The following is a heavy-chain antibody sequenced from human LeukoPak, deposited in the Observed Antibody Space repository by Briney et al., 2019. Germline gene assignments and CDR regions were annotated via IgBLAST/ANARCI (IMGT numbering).Heavy chain of an antibody. Sequence: GGSLRLSCAASRFTFSSYAMSWVRQAPGKGLEWVSAISGSGGSTYYADSVKGRFTISRDNSKNTLYLQMNSLRAEDTAVYYCGGGGFGEAYYYYYYMDVWGKGTTVTVSS. CDR1: RFTFSSYA. D-gene: IGHD3-10*01. CDR2: ISGSGGST. V-gene: IGHV3-23*01. J-gene: IGHJ6*03. CDR3: GGGGFGEAYYYYYYMDV.